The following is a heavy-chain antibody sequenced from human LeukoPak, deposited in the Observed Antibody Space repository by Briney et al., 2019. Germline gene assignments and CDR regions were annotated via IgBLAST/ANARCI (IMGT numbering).Heavy chain of an antibody. J-gene: IGHJ4*02. CDR2: IYSAGTT. CDR1: GLSVSTSY. V-gene: IGHV3-53*01. Sequence: GGSLRLSCAVSGLSVSTSYMTWVRQAPGKGLEWVSLIYSAGTTYYADSVKGRFTISRDNSKNTLYLQMNSLRADDTAVYFCATRPPGDHPYFDSWGQGSLVTVSS. CDR3: ATRPPGDHPYFDS. D-gene: IGHD3-10*01.